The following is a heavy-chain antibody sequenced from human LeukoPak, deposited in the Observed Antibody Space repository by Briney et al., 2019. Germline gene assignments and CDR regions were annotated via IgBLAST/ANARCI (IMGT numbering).Heavy chain of an antibody. D-gene: IGHD1-26*01. J-gene: IGHJ4*02. CDR1: GFIVSNSY. Sequence: GGSLRLSCAASGFIVSNSYMSWVRQAPGKGLEWVSVIHRGGNTYYADSVKGRFTISRDNSKNALYLQMNGLRVDDTAVYYCARDGPIEGATLFDYWGQGTLVTVSS. CDR2: IHRGGNT. V-gene: IGHV3-66*01. CDR3: ARDGPIEGATLFDY.